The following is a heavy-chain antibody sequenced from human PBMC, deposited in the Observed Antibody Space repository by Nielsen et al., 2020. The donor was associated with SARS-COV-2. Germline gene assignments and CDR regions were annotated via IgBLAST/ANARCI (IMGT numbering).Heavy chain of an antibody. CDR2: ISAYNGNT. Sequence: ASVKVSCKASGYTFTSYGISWVRHAPGQGLEWMGWISAYNGNTNYAQKLQGRVTMTTDTSTSTAYMELRSLRSDDTAVYYCASGRYGGNSYQFDYWGQGTLVTVSS. D-gene: IGHD4-23*01. CDR1: GYTFTSYG. V-gene: IGHV1-18*01. J-gene: IGHJ4*02. CDR3: ASGRYGGNSYQFDY.